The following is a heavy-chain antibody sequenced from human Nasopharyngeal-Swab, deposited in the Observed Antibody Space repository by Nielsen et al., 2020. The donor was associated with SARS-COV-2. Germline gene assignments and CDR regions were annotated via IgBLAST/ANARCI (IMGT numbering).Heavy chain of an antibody. Sequence: ASVKVSCKASGYTFTSYGISWVRQAAGQGLEWMGWISAYNGNTNYTQKLQGRVTMTTDTSTSTAYMELRSLRSDDTAVYYCARDMGSIFGVVILFDYWGQGTLVTVSS. V-gene: IGHV1-18*04. D-gene: IGHD3-3*01. CDR1: GYTFTSYG. J-gene: IGHJ4*02. CDR3: ARDMGSIFGVVILFDY. CDR2: ISAYNGNT.